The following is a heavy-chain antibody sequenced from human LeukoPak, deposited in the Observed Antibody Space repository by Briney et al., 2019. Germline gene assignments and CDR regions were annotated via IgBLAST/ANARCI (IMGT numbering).Heavy chain of an antibody. J-gene: IGHJ5*02. CDR1: EYSFTSYY. Sequence: GAAVKVACRASEYSFTSYYMICVRHSAGHGLLCMRINNPSGGSTSYAQKFQGRVTMTRDTSTSTVYMELSSLRSEDTAVYYCARGDDFALYNWFDPWGQGTLVTVSS. CDR3: ARGDDFALYNWFDP. CDR2: NNPSGGST. D-gene: IGHD3-3*01. V-gene: IGHV1-46*01.